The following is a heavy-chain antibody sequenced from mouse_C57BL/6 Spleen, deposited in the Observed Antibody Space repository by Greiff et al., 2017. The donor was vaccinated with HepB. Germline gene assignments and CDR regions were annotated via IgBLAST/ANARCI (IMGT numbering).Heavy chain of an antibody. J-gene: IGHJ2*01. CDR2: ISYDGSN. V-gene: IGHV3-6*01. D-gene: IGHD3-3*01. CDR1: GYSITSGYY. CDR3: ASRGQGDY. Sequence: ESGPGLVKPSQSLSLTCSVTGYSITSGYYWNWIRQFPGNKLEWMGYISYDGSNNYNPSLKNRISITRDTSKNQFFLKLNSVTTEDTATYYCASRGQGDYWGQGTTLTVSS.